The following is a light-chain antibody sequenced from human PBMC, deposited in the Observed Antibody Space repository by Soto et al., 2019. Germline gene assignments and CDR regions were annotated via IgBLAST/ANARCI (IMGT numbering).Light chain of an antibody. CDR2: GAS. CDR1: QSVSSSY. V-gene: IGKV3-20*01. CDR3: QQYGSSPLYT. J-gene: IGKJ2*01. Sequence: EIVLTQSPGTLSLSPGERATLSCRASQSVSSSYLAWYQQKPGQAPRLLIYGASSRATGIPDRFSGSGSGTHFTLTISILEPEDFAVYYCQQYGSSPLYTFGQETKQDIK.